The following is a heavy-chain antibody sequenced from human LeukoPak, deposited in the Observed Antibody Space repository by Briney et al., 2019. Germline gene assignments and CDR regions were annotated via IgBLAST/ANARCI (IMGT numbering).Heavy chain of an antibody. J-gene: IGHJ5*02. CDR2: IIPIFGTA. D-gene: IGHD3-22*01. CDR3: ARDEYYYDSSGYSVWFDP. CDR1: GGTFSSYA. Sequence: SVKVSCKASGGTFSSYAISRVRQAPGQGLEWMGGIIPIFGTANYAQKFQGRVTITTDESTSTAYMELSSLRSEDTAVYYCARDEYYYDSSGYSVWFDPWGQGTLVTVSS. V-gene: IGHV1-69*05.